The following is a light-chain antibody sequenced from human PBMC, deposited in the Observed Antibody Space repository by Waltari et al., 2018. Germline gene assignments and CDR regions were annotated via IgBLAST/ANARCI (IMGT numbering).Light chain of an antibody. J-gene: IGKJ2*01. V-gene: IGKV1-33*01. CDR1: QDISNY. CDR3: MQALQTPDT. Sequence: DIQMTQSPSSLSASVGDRVTITCQASQDISNYLNWYQQKPGKAPKLLIYDASNLETGVPSRFSGSGSGTDFTLKISRVEAEDVGVYYCMQALQTPDTFGQGTKLEIK. CDR2: DAS.